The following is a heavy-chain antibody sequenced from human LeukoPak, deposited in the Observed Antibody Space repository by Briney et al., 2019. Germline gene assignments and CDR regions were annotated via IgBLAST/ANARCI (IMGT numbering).Heavy chain of an antibody. CDR1: GFTLSRDT. V-gene: IGHV3-64D*06. CDR3: VKDLSGTYSFDD. J-gene: IGHJ4*02. Sequence: GGSLRLSCSASGFTLSRDTVHWVRQAPGKGLEYVSSLTDNGGRTWYADSVKGRFTISRDNSKNTVNLQMSSLRAEDTAVYYCVKDLSGTYSFDDWGQGTLVSVSS. D-gene: IGHD3-10*01. CDR2: LTDNGGRT.